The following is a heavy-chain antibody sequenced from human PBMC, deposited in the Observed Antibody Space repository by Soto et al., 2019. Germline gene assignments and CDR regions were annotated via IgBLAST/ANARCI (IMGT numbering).Heavy chain of an antibody. J-gene: IGHJ5*02. V-gene: IGHV4-30-4*01. D-gene: IGHD2-2*01. Sequence: QVQLQESGPGLVKPSQTLSLTCTVSGGSVSSGDHYWSWIRQPPGKGLECIGYIFYSGTTYYNPSLKXRXTXXVDTSKNQFSLKLNSVTAADTAVYYCARITSAFDPWGQGTLVTVSS. CDR3: ARITSAFDP. CDR1: GGSVSSGDHY. CDR2: IFYSGTT.